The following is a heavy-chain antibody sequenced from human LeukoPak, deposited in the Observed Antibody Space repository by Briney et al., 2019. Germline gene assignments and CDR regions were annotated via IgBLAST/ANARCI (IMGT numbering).Heavy chain of an antibody. CDR3: AGVGVTIFGVVKGYYYYYMDV. CDR2: IYYSGST. Sequence: PSETLSLTCTVSGGSISSYYWSWIRQPPGKGLEWIGYIYYSGSTNYNPSLKSRVTISVDTSKNQFSLKLSSVTAADTAVYYCAGVGVTIFGVVKGYYYYYMDVWGKGTTVTASS. J-gene: IGHJ6*03. D-gene: IGHD3-3*01. V-gene: IGHV4-59*01. CDR1: GGSISSYY.